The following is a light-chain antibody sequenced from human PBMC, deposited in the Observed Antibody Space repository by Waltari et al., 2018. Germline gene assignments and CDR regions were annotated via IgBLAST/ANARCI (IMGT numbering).Light chain of an antibody. V-gene: IGKV1-39*01. CDR3: HQYNNWPRT. CDR1: QSISSY. J-gene: IGKJ1*01. CDR2: AAS. Sequence: DIQMTQSPSSMSASVGARVTITCRASQSISSYLNWYQQKPGKAPKLLIYAASSLQSGVPSRFSGSGSGTDFTLTISSLQPEDFATYYCHQYNNWPRTFGQGTKVEIK.